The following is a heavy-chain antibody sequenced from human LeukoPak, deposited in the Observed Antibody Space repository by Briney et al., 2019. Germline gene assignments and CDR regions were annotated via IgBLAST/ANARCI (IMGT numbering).Heavy chain of an antibody. V-gene: IGHV4-59*12. CDR1: GGSINNYY. CDR2: IYYSGST. CDR3: ARRRGSNIGTFDY. J-gene: IGHJ4*02. D-gene: IGHD1-26*01. Sequence: SETLSLTCTVSGGSINNYYWSWIRQPPGKGLEWIGYIYYSGSTNYNPSLKSRVTISVDTSKNQFSLKLSSVTAADTAVYYCARRRGSNIGTFDYWGQGTLVTVSS.